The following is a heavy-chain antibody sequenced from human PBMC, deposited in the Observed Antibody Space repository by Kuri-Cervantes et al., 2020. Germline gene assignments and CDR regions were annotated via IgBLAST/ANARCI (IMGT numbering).Heavy chain of an antibody. D-gene: IGHD3-16*02. J-gene: IGHJ6*04. CDR1: GYTLTELS. CDR3: ARDRPNLGELSFNPRWGSMDV. CDR2: FDPEDGET. V-gene: IGHV1-24*01. Sequence: ASVKVSCKVSGYTLTELSMHWVRQAPGKGLEWMGGFDPEDGETIYAQKFQGRVTMTEDTSTDTAYMELSSLRSEDTAVYYCARDRPNLGELSFNPRWGSMDVWGKGTTVTDSS.